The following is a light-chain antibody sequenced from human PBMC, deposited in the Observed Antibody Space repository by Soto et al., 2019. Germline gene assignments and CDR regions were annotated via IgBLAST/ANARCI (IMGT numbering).Light chain of an antibody. CDR3: SSYTRSILL. CDR2: EVS. J-gene: IGLJ2*01. CDR1: SSGVGGYNY. Sequence: QSALTQPASVSGSPGQSITISCTGTSSGVGGYNYVSWHQQHPGKAPKLMIYEVSNRPSGVSNRFSGSKSGNTASLTISGLQAEDEADYYCSSYTRSILLFGGGTKLTVL. V-gene: IGLV2-14*01.